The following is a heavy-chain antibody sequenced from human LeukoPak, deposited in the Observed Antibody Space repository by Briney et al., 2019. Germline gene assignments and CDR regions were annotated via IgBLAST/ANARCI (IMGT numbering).Heavy chain of an antibody. CDR3: ARGSPLRLGELSLYRDFDS. CDR2: IYYSGST. V-gene: IGHV4-59*01. Sequence: SETVSLTCTVSGGSISSYYWSWIRQPPGQGLEWIGYIYYSGSTDYDPSLKSRVTISIDTSKNQFSLKLSSVTAADTAVYYCARGSPLRLGELSLYRDFDSWGQGTLATVSS. CDR1: GGSISSYY. D-gene: IGHD3-16*02. J-gene: IGHJ4*02.